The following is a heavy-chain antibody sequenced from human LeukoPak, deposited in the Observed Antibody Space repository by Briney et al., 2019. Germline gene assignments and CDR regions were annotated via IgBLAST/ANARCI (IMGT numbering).Heavy chain of an antibody. D-gene: IGHD3-22*01. CDR1: GYTFTSYD. CDR3: ARRPPLYDSSGYSGDY. J-gene: IGHJ4*02. CDR2: INPNSGGT. V-gene: IGHV1-2*06. Sequence: GASVKVSCKASGYTFTSYDINWVRQATGQGLEWMGRINPNSGGTNYAQKFQGRVTMTRDTSISTAYMELSRLRSDDTAVYYCARRPPLYDSSGYSGDYWGQGTLVTVSS.